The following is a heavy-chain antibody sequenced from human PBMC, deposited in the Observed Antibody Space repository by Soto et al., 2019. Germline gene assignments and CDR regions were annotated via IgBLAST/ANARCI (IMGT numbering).Heavy chain of an antibody. D-gene: IGHD3-16*02. CDR2: INHSGST. CDR3: ARGRGGLIWGSYRKYYFDY. Sequence: SETLSLTCAVYGGSFSGYYWSWSRQPPGKGLEWIGEINHSGSTNYNPSLKGRVTISVDTSKNQFSLKLSSVTAADTAVYYCARGRGGLIWGSYRKYYFDYWGQGTLVTVSS. CDR1: GGSFSGYY. V-gene: IGHV4-34*01. J-gene: IGHJ4*02.